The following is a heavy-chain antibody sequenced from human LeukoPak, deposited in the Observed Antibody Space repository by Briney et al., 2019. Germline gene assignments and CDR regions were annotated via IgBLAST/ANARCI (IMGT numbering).Heavy chain of an antibody. V-gene: IGHV4-39*02. Sequence: SETLSLTCTVFGGSISSRSYYWGWIRQPPGKGLEWIGSISNSGSTYYNPSLKSRVSISVDTSKNHIALKLTSVTAADTAVYFCARRVGFYGSGSLNYFDPWGQGILVSVS. D-gene: IGHD3-10*01. CDR1: GGSISSRSYY. CDR2: ISNSGST. J-gene: IGHJ5*01. CDR3: ARRVGFYGSGSLNYFDP.